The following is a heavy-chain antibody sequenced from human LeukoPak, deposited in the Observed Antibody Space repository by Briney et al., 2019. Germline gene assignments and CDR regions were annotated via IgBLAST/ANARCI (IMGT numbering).Heavy chain of an antibody. D-gene: IGHD4-17*01. CDR1: GFTFDDYG. CDR2: INWNGGST. CDR3: ARDRDYGDYKDY. J-gene: IGHJ4*02. V-gene: IGHV3-20*04. Sequence: PGGTLRLSCAASGFTFDDYGMSWVRQAPGKGLEWVSGINWNGGSTGYANSVKGRFTISRDNAKNSLYLQMNSLRAEDTALYYCARDRDYGDYKDYWGQGTLVTVSS.